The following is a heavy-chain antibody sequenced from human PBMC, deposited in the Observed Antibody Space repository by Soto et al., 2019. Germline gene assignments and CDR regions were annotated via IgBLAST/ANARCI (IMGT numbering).Heavy chain of an antibody. V-gene: IGHV3-11*01. J-gene: IGHJ4*02. Sequence: WGSLRLSCSASGFTFSNFYMSWIRQAPGKGLEWVSSISSRDLSISYADSVKGRFTISRDNAKNSLFLHMSSLRAADTAVYFCARSVAVPGAHIDYWGQGTQVTVSS. CDR1: GFTFSNFY. CDR2: ISSRDLSI. D-gene: IGHD6-19*01. CDR3: ARSVAVPGAHIDY.